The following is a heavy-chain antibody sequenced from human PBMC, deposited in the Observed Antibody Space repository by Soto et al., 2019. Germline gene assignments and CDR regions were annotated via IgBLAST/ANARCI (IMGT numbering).Heavy chain of an antibody. D-gene: IGHD2-2*01. CDR2: IKSKTDDGTT. Sequence: PGGSLRLSCTVSGFTFSNAWMTWVRQAPGKGLEWVGRIKSKTDDGTTDYAAPVKGRFTISRDDSRNTLYLQMNSLKTEDTAVYYCTTDSSICVYYYYYGMDYWGPGPTVTVSS. V-gene: IGHV3-15*01. CDR1: GFTFSNAW. CDR3: TTDSSICVYYYYYGMDY. J-gene: IGHJ6*02.